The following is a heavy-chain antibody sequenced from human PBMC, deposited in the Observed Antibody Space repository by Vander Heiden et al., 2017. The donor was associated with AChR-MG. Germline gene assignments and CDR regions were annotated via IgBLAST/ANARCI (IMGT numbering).Heavy chain of an antibody. CDR1: GFSLSNARMG. Sequence: QVTLKESGPVLVKPTETLTLTCTVSGFSLSNARMGVSWIRQPPGKALEWFAHIFSNDEKSYSTSLKSRLTISKDTSKSQVVLTMTNMDPVDTATYYCARILGDYDSSGYYYFDYFDYWGQGTLVTVSS. CDR2: IFSNDEK. CDR3: ARILGDYDSSGYYYFDYFDY. D-gene: IGHD3-22*01. J-gene: IGHJ4*02. V-gene: IGHV2-26*01.